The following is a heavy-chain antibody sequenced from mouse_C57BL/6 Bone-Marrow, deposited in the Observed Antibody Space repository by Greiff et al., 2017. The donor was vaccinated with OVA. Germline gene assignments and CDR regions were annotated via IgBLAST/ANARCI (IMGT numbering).Heavy chain of an antibody. Sequence: EVQLVESEGGLVQPGSSMKLSCTASGFTFSDYYMAWVRQVPEKGLEWVANINYDGSSTYYLDSLKSRFIISRDNAKNILYLQMSSLKSEDTATYYCARYLPYGYDGYFDVWGTGTTVTVSS. D-gene: IGHD2-2*01. CDR1: GFTFSDYY. J-gene: IGHJ1*03. V-gene: IGHV5-16*01. CDR2: INYDGSST. CDR3: ARYLPYGYDGYFDV.